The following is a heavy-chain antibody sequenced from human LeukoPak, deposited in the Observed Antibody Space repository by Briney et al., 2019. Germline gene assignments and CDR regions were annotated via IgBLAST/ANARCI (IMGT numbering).Heavy chain of an antibody. CDR1: GFTFSSYS. CDR2: ISSSSSTI. D-gene: IGHD3-22*01. Sequence: PGGSLRLSCAASGFTFSSYSMNWVRQAPGKGLEWVSYISSSSSTIYYADSVKGRFTISRDNAKNSLYLQMNSLRAEDTAVYYCARWFEYYDSSGSFDYWGQGTLVTVSS. CDR3: ARWFEYYDSSGSFDY. J-gene: IGHJ4*02. V-gene: IGHV3-48*01.